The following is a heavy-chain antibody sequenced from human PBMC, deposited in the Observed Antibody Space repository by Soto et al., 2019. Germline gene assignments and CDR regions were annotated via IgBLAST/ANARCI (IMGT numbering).Heavy chain of an antibody. V-gene: IGHV4-39*01. Sequence: SETLALSCSVSGGSIRSSSYYWGWVRHPPWKGLEWIGSIYYSGSTYYNPSLKSRLTISVDTSKNQFSLKLSSVTAADTALHHCASLYAAGDSGSAANDYWGQGTLLTVSS. CDR3: ASLYAAGDSGSAANDY. J-gene: IGHJ4*02. D-gene: IGHD5-12*01. CDR2: IYYSGST. CDR1: GGSIRSSSYY.